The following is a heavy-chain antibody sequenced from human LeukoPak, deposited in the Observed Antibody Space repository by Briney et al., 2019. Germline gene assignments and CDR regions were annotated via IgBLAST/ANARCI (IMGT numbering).Heavy chain of an antibody. V-gene: IGHV3-23*01. CDR2: IVGSGDST. Sequence: PGGSLRLSCAASGFIFSNYAMSWVRQAPGKGLEWVSVIVGSGDSTYYADSVKGRFTISRDNSKNTLYLQMNSLSAEDTAVYYCAKDGDDYYDRKLDYWGQGTLVTVSS. J-gene: IGHJ4*02. CDR3: AKDGDDYYDRKLDY. CDR1: GFIFSNYA. D-gene: IGHD3-22*01.